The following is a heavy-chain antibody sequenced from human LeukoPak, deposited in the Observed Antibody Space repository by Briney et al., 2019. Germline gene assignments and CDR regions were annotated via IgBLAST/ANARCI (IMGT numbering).Heavy chain of an antibody. Sequence: GRCLRLSCAASGLTFSEYSIHLVRQAPGKGLEYGSYISVSLDGPASAASVKVKFTFSRAHSKSTLYRRMDSWRAENLAVYYWARQRGPGSNWFDHWGQGTLVTVSS. CDR1: GLTFSEYS. CDR2: ISVSLDGP. CDR3: ARQRGPGSNWFDH. J-gene: IGHJ5*02. V-gene: IGHV3-64*02.